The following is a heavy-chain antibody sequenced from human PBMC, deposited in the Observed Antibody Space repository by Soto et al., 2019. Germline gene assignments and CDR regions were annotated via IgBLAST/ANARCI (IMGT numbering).Heavy chain of an antibody. CDR2: ISGSGGST. CDR3: AKDVSPMTTVTNWFDP. D-gene: IGHD4-4*01. Sequence: GGSLRLSCAASGFTFSSYAMSWVRQAPGKGLEWVSAISGSGGSTYYADSVKGRFTISRDNSKNTLYLQMNSLSAEDTAVYYCAKDVSPMTTVTNWFDPWGQGTLVTVSS. J-gene: IGHJ5*02. CDR1: GFTFSSYA. V-gene: IGHV3-23*01.